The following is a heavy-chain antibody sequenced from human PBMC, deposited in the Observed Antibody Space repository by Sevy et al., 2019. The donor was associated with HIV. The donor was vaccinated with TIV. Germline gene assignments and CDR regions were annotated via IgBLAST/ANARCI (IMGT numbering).Heavy chain of an antibody. J-gene: IGHJ6*02. CDR2: IYHSGST. CDR3: ARVVPGCSGGSCYLEFGGTDV. CDR1: GGSISSGGYS. D-gene: IGHD2-15*01. V-gene: IGHV4-30-2*01. Sequence: SETLSLTCAVSGGSISSGGYSWSWIRQPPGKGLEWIGYIYHSGSTYYNPSLKSRVTISVDRSKNQFSLKLSSVTAADTAVYYCARVVPGCSGGSCYLEFGGTDVWGQGTTVTVSS.